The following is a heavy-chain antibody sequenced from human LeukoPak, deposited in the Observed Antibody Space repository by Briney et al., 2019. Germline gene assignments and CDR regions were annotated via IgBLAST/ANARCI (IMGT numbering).Heavy chain of an antibody. Sequence: GGSLRLSCVASRFTSSSYAMSWVRQAPGEGLGWVSVISGSGGSAYYADSVKGRFTISRDNSKNTLYLQMNSLRDEDTAVYYCATTRYNYGYYFDYWGQGTLVTVSS. J-gene: IGHJ4*02. D-gene: IGHD5-18*01. CDR2: ISGSGGSA. V-gene: IGHV3-23*01. CDR1: RFTSSSYA. CDR3: ATTRYNYGYYFDY.